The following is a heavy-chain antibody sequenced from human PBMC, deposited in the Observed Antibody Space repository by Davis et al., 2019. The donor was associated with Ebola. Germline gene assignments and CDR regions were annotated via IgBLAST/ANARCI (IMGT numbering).Heavy chain of an antibody. CDR2: MYSSGST. V-gene: IGHV4-39*01. CDR3: ATTSV. J-gene: IGHJ4*02. CDR1: GGSSSTDF. Sequence: MPSETLSLTCTVSGGSSSTDFWGWIRQPPGKGLEWIVSMYSSGSTYYTPSLKSRVSMSVDTSKNQFSLKLSSVTAADTAVYYCATTSVWGQGTLVTVSS.